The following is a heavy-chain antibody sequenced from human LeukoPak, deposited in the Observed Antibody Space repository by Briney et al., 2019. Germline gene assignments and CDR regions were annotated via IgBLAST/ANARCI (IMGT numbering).Heavy chain of an antibody. V-gene: IGHV1-8*01. J-gene: IGHJ6*02. CDR2: MNPNSGNT. CDR1: GYTFTSYD. Sequence: ASVKVSCKASGYTFTSYDINRVRQATGQGLEWMGWMNPNSGNTGYAQKFQGRVTMTRNTSISTAYMELSSLRSEDTAVYYCARGVGGVRGVIITYYYYYGMDVWGQGTTVTVSS. D-gene: IGHD3-10*02. CDR3: ARGVGGVRGVIITYYYYYGMDV.